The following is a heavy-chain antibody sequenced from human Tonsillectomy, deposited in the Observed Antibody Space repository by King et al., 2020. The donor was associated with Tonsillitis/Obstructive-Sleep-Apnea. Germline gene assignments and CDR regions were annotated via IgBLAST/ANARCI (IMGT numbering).Heavy chain of an antibody. J-gene: IGHJ6*02. Sequence: QLVQSGAEVKKPGESLRISCKGSGYSFTIYWISWVRQMPGKGLEWMGTIDPSDSYTNYSPSFQGHVTISADKSISSAYLQWSSLKASDTAMYYCASNTGYTNGYRYGMDVWGQGTTVTVSS. CDR2: IDPSDSYT. D-gene: IGHD2-8*01. CDR1: GYSFTIYW. V-gene: IGHV5-10-1*01. CDR3: ASNTGYTNGYRYGMDV.